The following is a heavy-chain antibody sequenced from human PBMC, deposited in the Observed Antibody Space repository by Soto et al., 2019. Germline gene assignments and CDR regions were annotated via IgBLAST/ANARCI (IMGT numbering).Heavy chain of an antibody. CDR3: ARDIADRGGEYYGMDV. V-gene: IGHV1-18*04. CDR1: GYTFTSYG. J-gene: IGHJ6*02. Sequence: ASVKVSCKASGYTFTSYGISWVRQAPGQGLEWMGWISAYNGNTNYAQKLQGRVTMTTDTSTSTAYMELRSLRSDDTAVYYCARDIADRGGEYYGMDVWGQGTTVTVSS. D-gene: IGHD6-13*01. CDR2: ISAYNGNT.